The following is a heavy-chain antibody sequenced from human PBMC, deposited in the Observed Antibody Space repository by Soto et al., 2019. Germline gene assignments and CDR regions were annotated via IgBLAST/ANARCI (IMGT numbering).Heavy chain of an antibody. Sequence: GGSLRLSCAAYGFSFSDHYMSWIRQAPGKGLEWVSYISSSTFYTNYADSVKGRFTISRDNAKNSLYLQMNSLRAEDTAVYYCATDDSSVLEYFDSWGPGILVTVSP. J-gene: IGHJ4*02. CDR3: ATDDSSVLEYFDS. D-gene: IGHD3-22*01. V-gene: IGHV3-11*06. CDR2: ISSSTFYT. CDR1: GFSFSDHY.